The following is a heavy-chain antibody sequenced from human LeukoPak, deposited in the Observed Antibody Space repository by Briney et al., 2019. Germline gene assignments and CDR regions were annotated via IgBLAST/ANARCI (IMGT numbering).Heavy chain of an antibody. D-gene: IGHD3-22*01. J-gene: IGHJ4*02. CDR3: AKDRGSGGYYDSSGYYDY. CDR2: ISGSGGST. CDR1: GFTFSRYS. Sequence: GGSLRLSCAASGFTFSRYSMNWVRQAPGKGLEWVSAISGSGGSTYYADSVKGRFTISRDNSKNTLYLQMNSLRAEDTAVYYCAKDRGSGGYYDSSGYYDYWGQGTLVTVSS. V-gene: IGHV3-23*01.